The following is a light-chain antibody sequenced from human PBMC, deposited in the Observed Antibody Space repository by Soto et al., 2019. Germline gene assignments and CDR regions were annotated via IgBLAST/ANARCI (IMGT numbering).Light chain of an antibody. CDR2: VAS. CDR1: QSISRY. V-gene: IGKV1-39*01. J-gene: IGKJ5*01. Sequence: DIQMTQSPSSLSASVGDRVTITCRASQSISRYLNWYQQKPGKAPNLLIYVASSLQSEVPSRFSGSGSGTDFTITITSLQHEDFATYDCQQSYGTPITFGQGTRLEI. CDR3: QQSYGTPIT.